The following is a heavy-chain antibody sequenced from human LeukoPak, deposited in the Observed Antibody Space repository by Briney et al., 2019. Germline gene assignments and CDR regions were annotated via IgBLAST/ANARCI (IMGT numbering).Heavy chain of an antibody. J-gene: IGHJ6*02. Sequence: GGSLRLSCAASGFIFSDYEMNWVRQAPGKGLEWISYISTRGPTTFYADSVKGRFTISRDSAKNPLYLQMNSLRAEDTAIYYCVRGRYNWNEPTLMDVWGLGTTVTVSS. V-gene: IGHV3-48*03. D-gene: IGHD1-1*01. CDR1: GFIFSDYE. CDR3: VRGRYNWNEPTLMDV. CDR2: ISTRGPTT.